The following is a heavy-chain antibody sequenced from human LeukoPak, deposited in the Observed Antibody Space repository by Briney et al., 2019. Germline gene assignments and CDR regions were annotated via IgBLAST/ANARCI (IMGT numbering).Heavy chain of an antibody. J-gene: IGHJ4*02. Sequence: PSETLSLTCAVYGGSFSGYYWSWIRQPPGKGLEWIGEINHSGSTNYNPSLKSRVTISVDTSKNQFSLKLSSVTAADTAVYYCARVGRYSSSWYDYWGQGTLVTVSS. V-gene: IGHV4-34*01. D-gene: IGHD6-13*01. CDR1: GGSFSGYY. CDR2: INHSGST. CDR3: ARVGRYSSSWYDY.